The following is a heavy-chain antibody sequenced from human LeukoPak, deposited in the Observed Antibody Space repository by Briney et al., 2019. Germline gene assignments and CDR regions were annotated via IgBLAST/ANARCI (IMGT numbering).Heavy chain of an antibody. CDR3: ARGLGNYDILTGYRENWFDP. Sequence: ASVKVSCKASGYTFTRYYMHWVRQAPGQGLEWMGWINPNSGGTNYAQKFQGRVTMTRDTSISTAYMELSRLRSDDTAVYYCARGLGNYDILTGYRENWFDPWGQGTLVTVSS. CDR2: INPNSGGT. CDR1: GYTFTRYY. V-gene: IGHV1-2*02. J-gene: IGHJ5*02. D-gene: IGHD3-9*01.